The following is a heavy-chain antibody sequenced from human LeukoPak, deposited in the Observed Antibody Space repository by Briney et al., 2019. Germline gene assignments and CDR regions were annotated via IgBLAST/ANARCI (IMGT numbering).Heavy chain of an antibody. V-gene: IGHV3-64*01. D-gene: IGHD5-18*01. CDR3: ARITEGYSYGGYFDY. J-gene: IGHJ4*02. Sequence: GGSVILSCPASGFTFSSFAMRWVRQAPGQGLEYVSAISSNGGGTHYANAVKGRFTIPRDNSKNTLYLQVGSLRVEDMGVYYCARITEGYSYGGYFDYWGQGTLVTVSS. CDR2: ISSNGGGT. CDR1: GFTFSSFA.